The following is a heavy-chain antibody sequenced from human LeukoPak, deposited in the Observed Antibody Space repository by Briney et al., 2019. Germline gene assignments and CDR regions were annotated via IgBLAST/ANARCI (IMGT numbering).Heavy chain of an antibody. CDR1: GVSISSNNW. CDR2: IFHSGST. Sequence: SETLSLTCAVSGVSISSNNWWSWVRQPPGKGLEWIGEIFHSGSTNYNPSLKSRVTISVDKSKNYLSLKLTSVIAADTAVYYCAGAPFRYYAFDYWGQGTLVTVSS. V-gene: IGHV4-4*02. J-gene: IGHJ4*02. D-gene: IGHD3-10*01. CDR3: AGAPFRYYAFDY.